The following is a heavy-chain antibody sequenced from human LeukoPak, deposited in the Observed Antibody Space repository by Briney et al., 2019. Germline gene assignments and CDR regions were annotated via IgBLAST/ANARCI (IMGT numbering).Heavy chain of an antibody. Sequence: PGGSLRLSCATSGFTLSSYSMNWVRQAPGKGLEWVSYISSGSTTIYYADSVKGRFTISRDNAKNSLYLQMSSLRAEDTAVYYCARDVEQWLVRVYYFDCWGQGTLVTVSS. CDR3: ARDVEQWLVRVYYFDC. J-gene: IGHJ4*02. D-gene: IGHD6-19*01. V-gene: IGHV3-48*01. CDR1: GFTLSSYS. CDR2: ISSGSTTI.